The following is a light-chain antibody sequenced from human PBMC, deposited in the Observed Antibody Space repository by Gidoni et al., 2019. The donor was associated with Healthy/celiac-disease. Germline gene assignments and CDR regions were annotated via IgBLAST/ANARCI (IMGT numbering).Light chain of an antibody. Sequence: QSVLTHPPSASGTPVQRVTISCSGSSSNIGSNTVNWYQQLPGTAPKLLIYRNNQRPSGVPDRFSGSKSGTSASLAISGLQSEDEADYYCATWDDSLNGWVFGGGTKLTVL. V-gene: IGLV1-44*01. CDR1: SSNIGSNT. CDR3: ATWDDSLNGWV. CDR2: RNN. J-gene: IGLJ3*02.